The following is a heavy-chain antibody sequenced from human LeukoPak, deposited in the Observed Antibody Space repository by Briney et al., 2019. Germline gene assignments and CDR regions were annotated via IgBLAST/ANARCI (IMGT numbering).Heavy chain of an antibody. J-gene: IGHJ4*02. CDR1: GGSFSGYY. D-gene: IGHD4-23*01. Sequence: KPSETLSLTCAVYGGSFSGYYWSWIRQPPGKGLEWIGSIYYSGSTYYNPSLKSRVTISVDTSKNQFSLKLSSVTAADTAVYYCARHSIDYGGNVAGWDYWGQGTLVTVSS. CDR2: IYYSGST. CDR3: ARHSIDYGGNVAGWDY. V-gene: IGHV4-34*01.